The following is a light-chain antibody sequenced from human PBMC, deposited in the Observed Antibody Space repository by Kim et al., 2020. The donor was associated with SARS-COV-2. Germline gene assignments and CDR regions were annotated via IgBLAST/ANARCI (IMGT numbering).Light chain of an antibody. CDR3: QQSYTPPYT. CDR1: QTILTY. J-gene: IGKJ2*01. Sequence: DIQMTQSPSSLSAPVGDTVNITCLASQTILTYLNWCQQKSGTAPKLLIYAASGLHTGVPSRFTGSGSGTHFTLSIGSLQPEDFALYYCQQSYTPPYTFGQGTKLEI. V-gene: IGKV1-39*01. CDR2: AAS.